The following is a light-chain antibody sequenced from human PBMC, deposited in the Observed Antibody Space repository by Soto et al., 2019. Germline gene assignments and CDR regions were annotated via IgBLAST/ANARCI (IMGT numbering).Light chain of an antibody. CDR3: QQDYHLPTWT. V-gene: IGKV3D-7*01. J-gene: IGKJ1*01. Sequence: EIVMTQSPATLSLSPGERATLSCRASQSFSSSYLSWYQQKPGQAPRLLIYGASTRAAGIPARFSGRGSGTDFTLTISSLQPEDFTISYCQQDYHLPTWTFGQGTKVEIK. CDR2: GAS. CDR1: QSFSSSY.